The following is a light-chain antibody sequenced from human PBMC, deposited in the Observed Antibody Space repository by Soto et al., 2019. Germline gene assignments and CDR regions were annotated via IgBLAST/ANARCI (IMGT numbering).Light chain of an antibody. V-gene: IGKV3-15*01. CDR3: QQDNKWPQT. J-gene: IGKJ1*01. CDR1: LGISNN. CDR2: GAS. Sequence: IARTQPPATLSVSPGDCVTLTFRARLGISNNVALYQQRPGQAPHLLNYGASTRTTGVPARISGSGSGTDITLTISSLQSEDLAVYHCQQDNKWPQTFGQGTKVDIK.